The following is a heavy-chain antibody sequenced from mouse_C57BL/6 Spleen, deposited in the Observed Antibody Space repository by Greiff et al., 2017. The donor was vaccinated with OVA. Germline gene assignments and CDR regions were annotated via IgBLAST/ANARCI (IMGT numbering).Heavy chain of an antibody. CDR1: GYAFTNYL. CDR2: INPGSGGT. CDR3: ARSGFAY. J-gene: IGHJ3*01. Sequence: VKLMESGAELVRPGTSVKVSCKASGYAFTNYLIEWGKQRPGQGLEWIGVINPGSGGTNYNEKFKGKATLTADKSSSTAYMQLSSLTSEDSAVYFCARSGFAYWGQGTLVTVSA. V-gene: IGHV1-54*01.